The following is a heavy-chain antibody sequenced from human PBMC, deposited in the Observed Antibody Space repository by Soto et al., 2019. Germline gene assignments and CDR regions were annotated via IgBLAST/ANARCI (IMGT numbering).Heavy chain of an antibody. V-gene: IGHV4-39*01. D-gene: IGHD3-22*01. CDR1: NGSISSTSYY. CDR3: ARQGRNTKIVLVKHYAADF. Sequence: SETLSHTCPVSNGSISSTSYYWTWKHQPPGKGLEWIGAIYYDGTTYYTEPLKSRVSISVDTSKNQFSLKLNSVTAADTAVYFCARQGRNTKIVLVKHYAADFWGQGTAVTVSS. CDR2: IYYDGTT. J-gene: IGHJ6*02.